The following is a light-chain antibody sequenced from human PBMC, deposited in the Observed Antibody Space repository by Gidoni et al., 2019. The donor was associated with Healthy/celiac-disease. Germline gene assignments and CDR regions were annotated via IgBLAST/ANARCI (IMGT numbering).Light chain of an antibody. CDR3: NSRDSSGNHRVV. CDR2: GKN. CDR1: SLRSYY. J-gene: IGLJ2*01. V-gene: IGLV3-19*01. Sequence: SSLTQDPAVSVALGQTVRITCQCDSLRSYYASWLQQKPGQAPVLVIYGKNNRPSGIPDRFSGSSSGNTASLTITGAQAEDEADYYCNSRDSSGNHRVVFGGGTKLTVL.